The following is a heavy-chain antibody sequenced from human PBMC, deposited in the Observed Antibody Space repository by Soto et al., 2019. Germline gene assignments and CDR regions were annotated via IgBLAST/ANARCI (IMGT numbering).Heavy chain of an antibody. CDR1: GGTFSSHV. D-gene: IGHD3-10*01. CDR3: ARDLEFRDGNISHLDY. V-gene: IGHV1-69*01. Sequence: QVQLVQSGAEVKKPGSSVKVSCKASGGTFSSHVFNWVRQAPGQGLEWMGGIMPIIGTANYAQKFKGRVTITADESTSTAYMELSSLRSEDTAVYYCARDLEFRDGNISHLDYWGQGTLGTVYS. CDR2: IMPIIGTA. J-gene: IGHJ4*02.